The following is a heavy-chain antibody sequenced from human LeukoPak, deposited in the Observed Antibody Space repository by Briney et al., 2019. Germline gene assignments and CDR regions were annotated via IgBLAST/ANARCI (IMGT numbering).Heavy chain of an antibody. J-gene: IGHJ4*02. V-gene: IGHV4-59*08. CDR1: GGSISNYY. D-gene: IGHD6-19*01. CDR3: ARQVVAVAGTGYFDY. CDR2: IYYSGST. Sequence: PSETLSLTCTVSGGSISNYYWTWIRQPPGRGLEWIGYIYYSGSTNYNPSLKSRVTLSVDTSKNQFSLKLNSVTAADTAVYFCARQVVAVAGTGYFDYWGQGTLVTVSS.